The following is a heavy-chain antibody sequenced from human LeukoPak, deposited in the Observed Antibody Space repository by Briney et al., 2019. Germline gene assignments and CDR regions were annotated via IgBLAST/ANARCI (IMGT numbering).Heavy chain of an antibody. J-gene: IGHJ4*02. CDR1: GFTFSSYA. V-gene: IGHV3-30-3*01. D-gene: IGHD3-22*01. CDR2: ISYDGSNK. Sequence: GGSLRLSCAASGFTFSSYAMHWVRQAPGKGLEWAAVISYDGSNKYYADSVKGRFTISRDNSKNTLYLQMNSLRAEDTAVYYCARVLGNYDSSGYLLYWGQGTLVTVSS. CDR3: ARVLGNYDSSGYLLY.